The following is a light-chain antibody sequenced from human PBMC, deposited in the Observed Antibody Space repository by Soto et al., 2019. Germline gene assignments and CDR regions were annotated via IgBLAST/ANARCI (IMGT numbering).Light chain of an antibody. CDR1: TGAVTNGHY. Sequence: QAVVTQEPSLTVSPGGTVTLTCGSSTGAVTNGHYPSWFQQKPGQAPRTLIYDTTNRHSWTPARFSGSLLGGKAALTLSGAQPEDEAEYYCLLSYNGPYVFGTGTKATV. CDR2: DTT. CDR3: LLSYNGPYV. V-gene: IGLV7-46*01. J-gene: IGLJ1*01.